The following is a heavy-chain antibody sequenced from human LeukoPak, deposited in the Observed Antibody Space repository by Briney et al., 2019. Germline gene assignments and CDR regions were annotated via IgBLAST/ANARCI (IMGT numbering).Heavy chain of an antibody. J-gene: IGHJ4*02. Sequence: GGSLRLSCAASRFTFSGSAMHWVRQASGKGLEWVGRIRSKANSYATAYAASVKGRFTISRDDSKNTAYLQMNSLKTEDTAVYYCSCTYSSGWYKFDYWGQGTLVTVSS. CDR3: SCTYSSGWYKFDY. D-gene: IGHD6-19*01. V-gene: IGHV3-73*01. CDR1: RFTFSGSA. CDR2: IRSKANSYAT.